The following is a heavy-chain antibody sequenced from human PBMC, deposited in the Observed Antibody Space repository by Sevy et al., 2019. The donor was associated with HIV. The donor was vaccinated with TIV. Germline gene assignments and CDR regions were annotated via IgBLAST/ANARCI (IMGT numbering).Heavy chain of an antibody. CDR3: ARNLGYCSGGSCYSHWFDP. Sequence: GGSLRLSCAASGFTFSSYSMNWVRQAPGKGLEWVSYISSSSSTIYYADSVKGRFTISRDNAKNSLYLQMNSLRAEDTAVYYCARNLGYCSGGSCYSHWFDPWGQGTLVTVSS. CDR2: ISSSSSTI. CDR1: GFTFSSYS. D-gene: IGHD2-15*01. J-gene: IGHJ5*02. V-gene: IGHV3-48*01.